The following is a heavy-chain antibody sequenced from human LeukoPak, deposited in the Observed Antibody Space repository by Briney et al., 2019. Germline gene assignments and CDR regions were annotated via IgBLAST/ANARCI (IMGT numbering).Heavy chain of an antibody. CDR3: ARSDYTDYSFDY. Sequence: SGPTLVNPTQTLTLTCTFSGFSLSTSGVGVGWIRQPPGRALEWLALIYWDDDKRYSPSLESRLTITKDTSKNQVVLTMTNMDPVDTATYYCARSDYTDYSFDYWGQGTLVTVSS. J-gene: IGHJ4*02. V-gene: IGHV2-5*02. D-gene: IGHD4-17*01. CDR2: IYWDDDK. CDR1: GFSLSTSGVG.